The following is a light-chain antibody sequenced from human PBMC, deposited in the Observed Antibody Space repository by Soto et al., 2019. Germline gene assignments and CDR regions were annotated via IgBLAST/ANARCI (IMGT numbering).Light chain of an antibody. Sequence: DIQLTQSPSFLSASVGDRVTITCRASQGISSYLAWYQQKPGKAPKLLIYAASTLQSGVPSRFSGSGSGTEFTLTISSLQPEEFAAYYCQQLNSYPLTFGGGTK. CDR1: QGISSY. V-gene: IGKV1-9*01. CDR2: AAS. CDR3: QQLNSYPLT. J-gene: IGKJ4*01.